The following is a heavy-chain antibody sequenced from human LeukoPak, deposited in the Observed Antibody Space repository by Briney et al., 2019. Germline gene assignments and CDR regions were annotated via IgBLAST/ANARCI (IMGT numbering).Heavy chain of an antibody. J-gene: IGHJ4*02. D-gene: IGHD1-26*01. Sequence: GRSLRLSCAASGFTFSSYAMSWVHQAPGKGLEWVSAISGSGGSTYYADSVKGRFTISRDNSKNTLYLQMNSLRAEDTAVYYCAKDYSGSYPRHGTVDYWGQGTLVTVSS. V-gene: IGHV3-23*01. CDR1: GFTFSSYA. CDR3: AKDYSGSYPRHGTVDY. CDR2: ISGSGGST.